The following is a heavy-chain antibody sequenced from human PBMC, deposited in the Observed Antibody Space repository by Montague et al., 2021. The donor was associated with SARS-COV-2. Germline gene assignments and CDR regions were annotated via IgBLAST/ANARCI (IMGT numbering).Heavy chain of an antibody. J-gene: IGHJ4*02. V-gene: IGHV4-34*01. CDR2: INHSGST. D-gene: IGHD3-3*01. CDR1: GGSFSGYY. CDR3: ATLPSSITIFGVVQGYYFDD. Sequence: SETLSLTCAVYGGSFSGYYWSWIRQPPGKGLEWIGEINHSGSTNYNPSLKSRVTISVDTSKNQFSLKLSSATAADTAVYYCATLPSSITIFGVVQGYYFDDWGQGTLVTVSS.